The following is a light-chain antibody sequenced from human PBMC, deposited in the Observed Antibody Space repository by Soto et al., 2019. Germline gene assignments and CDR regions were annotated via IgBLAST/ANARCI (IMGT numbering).Light chain of an antibody. CDR1: QDIGND. J-gene: IGKJ1*01. CDR2: AAS. CDR3: QKYNSVWT. V-gene: IGKV1-6*02. Sequence: IQMTQSPSSLSASVRDRVTITRRASQDIGNDLGWYQQKPGKAPNLLIYAASSLRSGVPSRFSGSGSGTHFTLTISSLQPEDVATYYCQKYNSVWTFGQGTKVDIK.